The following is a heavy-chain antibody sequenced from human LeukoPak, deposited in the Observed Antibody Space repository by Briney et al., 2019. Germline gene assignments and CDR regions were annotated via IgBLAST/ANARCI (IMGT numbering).Heavy chain of an antibody. V-gene: IGHV3-74*01. CDR3: ARAPHIWRPNDAFDI. J-gene: IGHJ3*02. CDR2: INSDGSST. D-gene: IGHD3-3*02. Sequence: GGSRRLSCAASGFTFSSYWIHWVRQAPGKGLVWVSRINSDGSSTSYADSVKGRFTISRDNAKNTLYLQMNSLRAEDTAVYYCARAPHIWRPNDAFDIWGQGTMVTVSS. CDR1: GFTFSSYW.